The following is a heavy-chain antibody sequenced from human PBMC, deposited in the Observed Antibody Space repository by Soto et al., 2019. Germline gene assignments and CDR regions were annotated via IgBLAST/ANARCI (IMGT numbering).Heavy chain of an antibody. CDR3: AKGSRDYIWGSASEA. Sequence: QVQLVESGGGVVQPGRSLRLSCAASGFTFSSYGMHWVRQAPGKGLEWVAVISYDGSNKYYADSVKGRFTISRDNSKNTLYLQMNSLSAEDTAVYYCAKGSRDYIWGSASEAWGQGTLVTVSS. V-gene: IGHV3-30*18. CDR1: GFTFSSYG. D-gene: IGHD3-16*01. J-gene: IGHJ5*02. CDR2: ISYDGSNK.